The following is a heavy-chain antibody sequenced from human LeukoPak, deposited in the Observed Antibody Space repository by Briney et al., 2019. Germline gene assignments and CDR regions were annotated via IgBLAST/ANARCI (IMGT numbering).Heavy chain of an antibody. Sequence: ASVKVSCKASGYTFTGYYMHWVRQAPGQGLEWMGWINPNSGGTNYAQKFQGRVTMTRDTSISTAYMGLSRLRSDDTAVYYCARDHYDILTGYSEFDYWGQGTLVTVSS. V-gene: IGHV1-2*02. D-gene: IGHD3-9*01. CDR1: GYTFTGYY. CDR3: ARDHYDILTGYSEFDY. J-gene: IGHJ4*02. CDR2: INPNSGGT.